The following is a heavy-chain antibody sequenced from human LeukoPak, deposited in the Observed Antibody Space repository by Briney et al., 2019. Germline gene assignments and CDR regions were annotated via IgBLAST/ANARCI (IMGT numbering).Heavy chain of an antibody. CDR3: ARDLEDSSPFGAFDM. J-gene: IGHJ3*02. Sequence: PGGSLRLSCAASGFTLSHYGMHWVRQAPGKGLEWVAFSSYDGNIQYYADSVRGRLTVSRDNSENTLYLQMNRLRPDDTAVYYCARDLEDSSPFGAFDMWGQGTMVTVSS. CDR2: SSYDGNIQ. V-gene: IGHV3-30*03. D-gene: IGHD3-22*01. CDR1: GFTLSHYG.